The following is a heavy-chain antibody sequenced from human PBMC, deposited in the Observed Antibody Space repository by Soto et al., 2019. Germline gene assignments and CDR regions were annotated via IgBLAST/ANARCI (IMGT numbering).Heavy chain of an antibody. CDR1: GFTFSSYA. Sequence: GGSLRLSCAASGFTFSSYAMHWVRQAPGKGLEWVADIAYDGSNKYYADSVKGRFTISRDNSKNTLYLQMNSLRAEDKAVYYCARDRGMAAATEFDYWGQGTLVTVSS. D-gene: IGHD6-13*01. V-gene: IGHV3-30-3*01. J-gene: IGHJ4*02. CDR3: ARDRGMAAATEFDY. CDR2: IAYDGSNK.